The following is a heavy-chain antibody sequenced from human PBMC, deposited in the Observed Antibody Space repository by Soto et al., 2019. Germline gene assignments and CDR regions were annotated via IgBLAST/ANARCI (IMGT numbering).Heavy chain of an antibody. Sequence: SETLSVTCAVYGGSFSAYYWNWSRQSPGKELEWIGEINHVGSTNYNPSLKSRVIISVDMSKNQFSLKLSSVTAADTAIYYCATSPFQLLLGDYYYMAVWGEGTTVTVSS. V-gene: IGHV4-34*01. CDR2: INHVGST. CDR1: GGSFSAYY. J-gene: IGHJ6*03. CDR3: ATSPFQLLLGDYYYMAV. D-gene: IGHD3-16*01.